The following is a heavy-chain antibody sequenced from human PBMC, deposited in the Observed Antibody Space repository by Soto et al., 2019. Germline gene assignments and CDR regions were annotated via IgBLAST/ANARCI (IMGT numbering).Heavy chain of an antibody. D-gene: IGHD6-13*01. Sequence: GPTGEPTQTLTLTCTFSGFSLTSGVVGVGWIRQPPGEALEWLALIYWNDEQYYNPSLRNRLTITRDTSKNQVVLTMTNMDPVDTATYYCAHRLPGPSGYDVWGQGTTVTVSS. CDR3: AHRLPGPSGYDV. V-gene: IGHV2-5*01. J-gene: IGHJ6*02. CDR1: GFSLTSGVVG. CDR2: IYWNDEQ.